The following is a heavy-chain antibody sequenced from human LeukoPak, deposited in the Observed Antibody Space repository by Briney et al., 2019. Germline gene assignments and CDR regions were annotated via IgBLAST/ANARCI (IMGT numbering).Heavy chain of an antibody. CDR3: AKFLGYCSSTSCYVDYFDY. D-gene: IGHD2-2*01. CDR1: GFTFSSYA. J-gene: IGHJ4*02. CDR2: ISGSGGST. Sequence: GGSLRLSCAASGFTFSSYAMSWVHQAPGKGLEWVSAISGSGGSTYYADSVKGRFTISRDNSKNTLYLQMNSLRAEDTAVYYCAKFLGYCSSTSCYVDYFDYWGQGTLVTVSS. V-gene: IGHV3-23*01.